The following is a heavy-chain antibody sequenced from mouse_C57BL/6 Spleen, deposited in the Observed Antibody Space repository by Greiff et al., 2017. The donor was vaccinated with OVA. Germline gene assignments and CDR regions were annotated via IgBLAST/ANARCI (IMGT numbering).Heavy chain of an antibody. Sequence: VQRVESGPGLVQPSQSLSITCTVSGFSLTSYGVHWVRQSPGKGLEWLGVIWSGGSTDYNAAFISRLSISKDNSKSQVFFKMNSLQADDTAIYYCARNYYSNYLYFDYWGQGTTLTVSS. D-gene: IGHD2-5*01. V-gene: IGHV2-2*01. CDR3: ARNYYSNYLYFDY. CDR2: IWSGGST. J-gene: IGHJ2*01. CDR1: GFSLTSYG.